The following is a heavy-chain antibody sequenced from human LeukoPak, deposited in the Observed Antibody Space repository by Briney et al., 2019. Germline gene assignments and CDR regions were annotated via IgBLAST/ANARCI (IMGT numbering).Heavy chain of an antibody. V-gene: IGHV3-66*01. J-gene: IGHJ4*02. D-gene: IGHD3-16*01. CDR2: IYSGGST. Sequence: PGGSLRLPCAASGFTVSSNYMSWVRQAPGKGLEWVSVIYSGGSTYYADSVKGRFTISRDNSKNTLCLQMNSLRAEDTAVYYCARGPREGDHPFDYWGQGTLVTVSS. CDR1: GFTVSSNY. CDR3: ARGPREGDHPFDY.